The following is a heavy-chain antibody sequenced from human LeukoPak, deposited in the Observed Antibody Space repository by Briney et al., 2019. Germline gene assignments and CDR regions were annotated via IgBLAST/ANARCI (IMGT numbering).Heavy chain of an antibody. V-gene: IGHV4-61*01. CDR1: GGSVSSGSYY. J-gene: IGHJ3*02. CDR3: ARAAERRLAGFGSFDI. CDR2: IYYSGST. D-gene: IGHD3-16*01. Sequence: SETLSLTCTVSGGSVSSGSYYWSWIRQPPGKGLEWIGYIYYSGSTNYNPSLKSRVTISVDTSKNQFSLKLSSVTAADTAVYYCARAAERRLAGFGSFDIWGQGTMVTVSS.